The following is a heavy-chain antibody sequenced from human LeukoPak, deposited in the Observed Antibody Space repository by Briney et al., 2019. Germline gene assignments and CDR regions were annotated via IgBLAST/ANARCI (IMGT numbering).Heavy chain of an antibody. J-gene: IGHJ4*02. CDR2: IYYSGST. D-gene: IGHD6-13*01. CDR1: GGSISSYY. CDR3: AGGIAAARLDY. V-gene: IGHV4-59*01. Sequence: SETLSLTCTVSGGSISSYYWSWIRQPPGKGLEWIGYIYYSGSTNYNPSLKSRVTISVDTSKNQFSLKLSSVTAADTAVYYCAGGIAAARLDYWGQGTLVTVSS.